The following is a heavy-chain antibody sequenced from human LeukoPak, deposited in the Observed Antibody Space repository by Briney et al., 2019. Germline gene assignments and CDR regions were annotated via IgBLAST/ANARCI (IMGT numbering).Heavy chain of an antibody. Sequence: GGSLRLSCTASGFSFGDYAMGWVRQAPGKGLEWLGFLRSKAYGGTTEYAASVKGRFTISRDDSKNIAYLQMNSLKTEDTAVYYCTRALEGWLQSEYFQHWGQGTLVTVSS. CDR2: LRSKAYGGTT. D-gene: IGHD5-24*01. CDR1: GFSFGDYA. V-gene: IGHV3-49*04. J-gene: IGHJ1*01. CDR3: TRALEGWLQSEYFQH.